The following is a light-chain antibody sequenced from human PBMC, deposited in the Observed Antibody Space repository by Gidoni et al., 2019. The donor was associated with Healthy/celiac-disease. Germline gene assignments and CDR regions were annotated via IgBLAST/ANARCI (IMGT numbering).Light chain of an antibody. CDR2: DAS. CDR1: QSVSSY. J-gene: IGKJ4*01. V-gene: IGKV3-11*01. CDR3: QQSYNWRGLT. Sequence: EIVLTQPPSTLSSSRGERATLSCRASQSVSSYLAWYQQKPGQAPRLLIYDASSRASGIPTRFSGSGSGTDFTLTISSLQPEDFAVYYCQQSYNWRGLTFGGGTKVDIK.